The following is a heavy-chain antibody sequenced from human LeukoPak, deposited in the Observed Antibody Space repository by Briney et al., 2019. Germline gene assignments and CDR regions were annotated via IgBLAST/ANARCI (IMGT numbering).Heavy chain of an antibody. CDR1: GFTFSAYV. D-gene: IGHD4-17*01. V-gene: IGHV3-53*01. J-gene: IGHJ5*02. Sequence: PGGSLRLSCAASGFTFSAYVMHWVRQAPGKGLEWVSAIHTSGDTCYADSVKGRFTISRDTSKNTLYLQINSLRVEDTAVYYCIVFGDSNHWGQGTLVTVSS. CDR2: IHTSGDT. CDR3: IVFGDSNH.